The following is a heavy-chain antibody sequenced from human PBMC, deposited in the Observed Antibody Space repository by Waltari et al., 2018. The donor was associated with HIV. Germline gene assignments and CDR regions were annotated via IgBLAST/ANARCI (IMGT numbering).Heavy chain of an antibody. D-gene: IGHD6-13*01. Sequence: QVQLVQSGAEVKKPGASVKVSCKASGYTFTGYYMHWVRQAPGQGLEWMGRINPNRGGTNYAQKFQGRVTMTRDTSISTAYMELSRLRSDDTAVYYCARAIAAAGLYYYYYGMDVWGQGTTVTVSS. CDR3: ARAIAAAGLYYYYYGMDV. CDR1: GYTFTGYY. V-gene: IGHV1-2*06. J-gene: IGHJ6*02. CDR2: INPNRGGT.